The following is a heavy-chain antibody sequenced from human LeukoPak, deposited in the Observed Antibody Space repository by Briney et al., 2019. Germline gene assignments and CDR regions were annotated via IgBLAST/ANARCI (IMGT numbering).Heavy chain of an antibody. Sequence: GGSLRLSCAASGSTFSDYYMSWIRQAPGKGLEWVSYISPSGRHTNYADSVKGRFTISRDNAKNSLYLQMNSLRAEDTAVYYCARQPSSQNFDYRGQGALVTVSS. D-gene: IGHD6-13*01. CDR1: GSTFSDYY. J-gene: IGHJ4*02. CDR2: ISPSGRHT. V-gene: IGHV3-11*03. CDR3: ARQPSSQNFDY.